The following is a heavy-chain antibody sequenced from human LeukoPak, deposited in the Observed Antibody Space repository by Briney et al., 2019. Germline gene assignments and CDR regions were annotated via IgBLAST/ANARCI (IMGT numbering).Heavy chain of an antibody. CDR1: RGTFSSYT. D-gene: IGHD2-2*01. Sequence: SVKVSCKASRGTFSSYTISWVRQAPGQGLEWMGRIIPILGIANYAQKFQGRVTITADKSTSTAYMELSSLRSEDTAVYYCARDRLGYCSSTSCYLDLYYFDYWGQGTLVTVSS. CDR3: ARDRLGYCSSTSCYLDLYYFDY. CDR2: IIPILGIA. J-gene: IGHJ4*02. V-gene: IGHV1-69*04.